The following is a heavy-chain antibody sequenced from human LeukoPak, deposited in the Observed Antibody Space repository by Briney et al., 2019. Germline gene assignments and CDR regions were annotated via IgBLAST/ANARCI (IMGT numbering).Heavy chain of an antibody. CDR2: IDHSGST. J-gene: IGHJ3*01. CDR3: ARGFYGSGSYSSPGFHAFDV. CDR1: GGSISSNNW. D-gene: IGHD3-10*01. Sequence: SETLSLTCAVSGGSISSNNWWSWVRQPPGKGLEWIGEIDHSGSTDYNPSLESRVSISVDKSKNQFSLKLSSVTAADTAVYYCARGFYGSGSYSSPGFHAFDVWGQGTMVTVSS. V-gene: IGHV4-4*02.